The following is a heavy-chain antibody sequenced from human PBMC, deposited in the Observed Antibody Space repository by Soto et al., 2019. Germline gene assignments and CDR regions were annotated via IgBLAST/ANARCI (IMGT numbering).Heavy chain of an antibody. Sequence: EVQLLESGGGLVQPGGSLRLSRAASGFTFSNYGMSWVRQAPGKGLEWVSAISGSGADTNYADSVKGRFTISRENSKIALFLQMNSVRAEDTAVYYCAKGSPDSCGYHFFFDYWGQGTLVTVSS. V-gene: IGHV3-23*01. CDR2: ISGSGADT. D-gene: IGHD3-22*01. CDR3: AKGSPDSCGYHFFFDY. CDR1: GFTFSNYG. J-gene: IGHJ4*02.